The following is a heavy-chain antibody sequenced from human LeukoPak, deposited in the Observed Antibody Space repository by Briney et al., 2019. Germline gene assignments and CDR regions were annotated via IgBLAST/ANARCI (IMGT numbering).Heavy chain of an antibody. CDR2: IYYSGST. CDR3: AREVAGTVGEKYVEGIDY. D-gene: IGHD6-19*01. V-gene: IGHV4-59*01. J-gene: IGHJ4*02. CDR1: GGSISSYY. Sequence: PSETLSLTCTVSGGSISSYYWSWIRQPPGKGLEWIGYIYYSGSTNYNPSLKSRVTISVDTSKNQFSLKLSSVTAADTAVYYCAREVAGTVGEKYVEGIDYWGQGTLVTVSS.